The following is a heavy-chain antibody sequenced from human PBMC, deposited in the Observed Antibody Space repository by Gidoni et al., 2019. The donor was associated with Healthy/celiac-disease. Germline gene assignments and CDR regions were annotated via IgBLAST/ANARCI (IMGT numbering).Heavy chain of an antibody. V-gene: IGHV4-59*01. CDR1: GGSISSYY. Sequence: QVQLQESGPGLVKPSETLSLPCTVSGGSISSYYWSWIRQPPGKGLEWIGYIYYSGSTNYNPSLKSRVTISVDTSKNQFSLKLSSVTAADTAVYYCARSRAWIQLWPRAGDAFDIWGQGTMVTVFS. CDR2: IYYSGST. D-gene: IGHD5-18*01. CDR3: ARSRAWIQLWPRAGDAFDI. J-gene: IGHJ3*02.